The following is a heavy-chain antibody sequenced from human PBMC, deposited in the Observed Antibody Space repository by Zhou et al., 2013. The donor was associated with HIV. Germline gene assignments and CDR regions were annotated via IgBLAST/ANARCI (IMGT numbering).Heavy chain of an antibody. Sequence: QVQLQESGPGLVKPSETLSLTCAVSGYSISSGYFWGWIRQTPGKGLEWIATIYHSGNTYYNPSLKSRVTISVDTSKNQFSLRLSSVAAADAAVYYCARAPSVVVDATWGNWFDPWGQGILVTVSS. CDR2: IYHSGNT. V-gene: IGHV4-38-2*01. J-gene: IGHJ5*02. D-gene: IGHD2-8*02. CDR1: GYSISSGYF. CDR3: ARAPSVVVDATWGNWFDP.